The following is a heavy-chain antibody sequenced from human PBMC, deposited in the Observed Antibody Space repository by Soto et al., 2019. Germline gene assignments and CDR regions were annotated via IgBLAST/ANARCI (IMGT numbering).Heavy chain of an antibody. CDR3: ASGQMATISPFGY. CDR2: INSDGSST. J-gene: IGHJ4*02. V-gene: IGHV3-74*01. CDR1: GFTYSSYW. Sequence: EVQLVESGGGLVQPGGCLRLSWAASGFTYSSYWMHWVRQAPGKGLVWVSCINSDGSSTTYADSVKGRFTISRDNATNTLYLQLNSLLPEYTAIYYCASGQMATISPFGYSGQPTLVTVSS. D-gene: IGHD5-12*01.